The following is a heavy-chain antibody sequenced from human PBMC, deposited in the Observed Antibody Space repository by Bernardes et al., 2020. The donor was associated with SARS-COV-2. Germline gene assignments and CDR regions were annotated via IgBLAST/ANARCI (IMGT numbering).Heavy chain of an antibody. J-gene: IGHJ4*02. V-gene: IGHV1-18*01. Sequence: ASVKVSCKASGYRSPPYTITWVRQAPGQGLEWMGWINTDNGNTNYAQKFRDRVTMTRDTSPITAYMELRSLRSDDTAVYYCAREERDYYDSGGYWRNKQPDFDNWGQGTLVTVSS. CDR1: GYRSPPYT. D-gene: IGHD3-22*01. CDR2: INTDNGNT. CDR3: AREERDYYDSGGYWRNKQPDFDN.